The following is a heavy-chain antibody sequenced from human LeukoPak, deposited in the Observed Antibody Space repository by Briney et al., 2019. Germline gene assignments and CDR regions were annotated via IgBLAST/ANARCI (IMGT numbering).Heavy chain of an antibody. Sequence: GESLKISCKGSGYSFTSYWIGWVRQMPGKGLEWMGIIYPGDSDTRYSPSFQGQVTISADKSISTAYLQWSSLKASDTAMYYCARLISDHSSSWYFWEKHYYYYYYMDVWGKGTTVTVSS. CDR2: IYPGDSDT. D-gene: IGHD6-13*01. CDR1: GYSFTSYW. V-gene: IGHV5-51*01. J-gene: IGHJ6*03. CDR3: ARLISDHSSSWYFWEKHYYYYYYMDV.